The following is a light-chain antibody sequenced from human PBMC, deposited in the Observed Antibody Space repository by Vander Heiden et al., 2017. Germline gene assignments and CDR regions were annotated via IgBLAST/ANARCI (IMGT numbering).Light chain of an antibody. V-gene: IGLV1-47*01. CDR3: AAWDDSLSVV. J-gene: IGLJ2*01. CDR1: SSNVGSNS. Sequence: QSVLTQPPSASGTPGQRVTFSCSGSSSNVGSNSVYWYQHLPGTAPKLLIYRDFQRPSGVPDRFSASKSGTSASLAISGLRSEEEAHYYCAAWDDSLSVVFGGGTKLTVL. CDR2: RDF.